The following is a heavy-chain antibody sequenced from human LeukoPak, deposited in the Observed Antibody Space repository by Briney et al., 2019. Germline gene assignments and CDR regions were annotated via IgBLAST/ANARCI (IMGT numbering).Heavy chain of an antibody. Sequence: ASVKVSCKASGYSLTDYYLHWVRQAPGQGLEWMGWINPDTGGTSYAQRFQGRVTMTGDTSISTGYMELRRLTSDDTAVYYCARGGEVCSSTSCYRGHEYWGQGTLVPVSS. CDR1: GYSLTDYY. V-gene: IGHV1-2*02. CDR3: ARGGEVCSSTSCYRGHEY. J-gene: IGHJ4*02. D-gene: IGHD2-2*01. CDR2: INPDTGGT.